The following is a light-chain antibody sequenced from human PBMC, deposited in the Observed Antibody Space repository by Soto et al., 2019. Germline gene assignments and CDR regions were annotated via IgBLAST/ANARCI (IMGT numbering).Light chain of an antibody. Sequence: QSVLTQPPSASGSPGQSVTISCTGTKNDIGVYDFVSWYQHHPGKAPRLIIYEVVQRPSGVPDRFSGSKSGNTASLTVSGLQAADEADYFCKSYAGSNTYVCASGGKGTVL. CDR1: KNDIGVYDF. V-gene: IGLV2-8*01. CDR2: EVV. J-gene: IGLJ1*01. CDR3: KSYAGSNTYV.